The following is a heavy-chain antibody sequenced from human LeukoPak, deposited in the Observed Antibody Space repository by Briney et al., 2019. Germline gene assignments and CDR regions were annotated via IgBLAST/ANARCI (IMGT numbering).Heavy chain of an antibody. CDR3: VKDPGGIAAAGYFDY. V-gene: IGHV3-23*01. J-gene: IGHJ4*02. CDR2: ISGSGGST. CDR1: GFTFSSYA. Sequence: GGSLRLSCAASGFTFSSYAMSWVRQAPGKGLEWVSAISGSGGSTYYADSVKGRFTISRDNSKNTLYLQMNSLRAEDTAVYYCVKDPGGIAAAGYFDYWGQGTLVTASS. D-gene: IGHD6-13*01.